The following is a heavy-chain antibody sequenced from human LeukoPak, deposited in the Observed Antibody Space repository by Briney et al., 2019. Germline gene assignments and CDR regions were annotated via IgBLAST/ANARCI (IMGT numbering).Heavy chain of an antibody. Sequence: GGSLRLSCAASGFTFSDYYMSWIRQAPGKGLEWVSYISSSGSTIYYADSVKGRFTISRDNAKNSLYLQMNSLRAEDTAVYYCARVRFYDFWSGAFDYWGQGTLVTISS. CDR2: ISSSGSTI. CDR1: GFTFSDYY. J-gene: IGHJ4*02. CDR3: ARVRFYDFWSGAFDY. V-gene: IGHV3-11*01. D-gene: IGHD3-3*01.